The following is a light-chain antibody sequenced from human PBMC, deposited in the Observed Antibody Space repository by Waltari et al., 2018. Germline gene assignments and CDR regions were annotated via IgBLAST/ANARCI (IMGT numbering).Light chain of an antibody. Sequence: DIVMTQSPLSLSVTPGEPASISCRSSQSLLHSSGHTFLDWYLQKPGQSPQLLIYLISNRASGVPDRCSGSGSGTDFTLKISRVEAEDVGVYFCMQARQTPWTFGQGTKVEIK. J-gene: IGKJ1*01. CDR3: MQARQTPWT. V-gene: IGKV2-28*01. CDR2: LIS. CDR1: QSLLHSSGHTF.